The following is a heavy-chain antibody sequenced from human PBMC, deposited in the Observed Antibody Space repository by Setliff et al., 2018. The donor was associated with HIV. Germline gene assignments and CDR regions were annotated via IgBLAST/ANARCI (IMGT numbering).Heavy chain of an antibody. J-gene: IGHJ5*02. V-gene: IGHV4-34*01. CDR1: GGSFPAYY. CDR3: VRQHGDYAFGP. D-gene: IGHD4-17*01. Sequence: SETLSLTCAVYGGSFPAYYWNWVRQPPGKGLEWIGEINYSGDTTYNPSLKNRVNMFIDTSKKQFSLKVSSVTAADTAVYYCVRQHGDYAFGPWGQGTLVTVS. CDR2: INYSGDT.